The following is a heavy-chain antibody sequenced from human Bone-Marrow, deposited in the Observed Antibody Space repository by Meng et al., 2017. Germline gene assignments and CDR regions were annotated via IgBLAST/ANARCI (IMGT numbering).Heavy chain of an antibody. CDR1: GASVSSGYW. Sequence: QGHLEESGPGLVKPSGTLSLTCGVSGASVSSGYWWTWVRQPPGKGLEWIGEFHHSGTTNYNPSPRSRVTISVDTSKNQFSLRLTSVTAADTAVYYCAASPGWWRIDSWGQGTLVTVSS. D-gene: IGHD6-19*01. CDR2: FHHSGTT. CDR3: AASPGWWRIDS. V-gene: IGHV4-4*02. J-gene: IGHJ4*02.